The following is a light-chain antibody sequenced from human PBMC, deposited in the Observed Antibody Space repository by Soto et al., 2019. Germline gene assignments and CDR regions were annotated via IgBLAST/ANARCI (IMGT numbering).Light chain of an antibody. CDR2: GAS. V-gene: IGKV3-20*01. CDR3: QQYGSSPPMYT. J-gene: IGKJ2*01. CDR1: QSVSSSY. Sequence: EGVLTQSPGTLSLSPGERATLSCRASQSVSSSYLAWYQQKPGQAPRLLIYGASSRATGIPDRFSGSGSGTDFTLTISRLEPEDFAVYYCQQYGSSPPMYTFGQGTK.